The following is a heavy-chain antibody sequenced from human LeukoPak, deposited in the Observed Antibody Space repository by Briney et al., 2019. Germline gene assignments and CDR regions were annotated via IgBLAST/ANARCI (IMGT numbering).Heavy chain of an antibody. Sequence: GGSLRLSCAASGFTFSSYWMSWVRQAPGKGLEWVANIKQDGSEKYYVDSVKGRFTISRDNAKNSLYLQMNSLRAEDTAVYYCARDGLGATTTPLDYWGQGTLVTVSS. D-gene: IGHD1-26*01. J-gene: IGHJ4*02. CDR1: GFTFSSYW. V-gene: IGHV3-7*01. CDR3: ARDGLGATTTPLDY. CDR2: IKQDGSEK.